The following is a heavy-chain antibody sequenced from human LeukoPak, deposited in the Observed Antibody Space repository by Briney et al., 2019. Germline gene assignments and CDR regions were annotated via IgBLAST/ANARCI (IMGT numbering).Heavy chain of an antibody. CDR3: TTDGGPPRPNYYYYMDV. CDR2: LDPENGET. CDR1: GYSLSELS. V-gene: IGHV1-24*01. Sequence: ASVKVSCKVSGYSLSELSMHWVRQAPGRGLEWMGGLDPENGETAYAQKFQGRVTVTEDTSTDTAYMELTSLRSEDTAVYYRTTDGGPPRPNYYYYMDVWGKGTTVTVSS. D-gene: IGHD6-6*01. J-gene: IGHJ6*03.